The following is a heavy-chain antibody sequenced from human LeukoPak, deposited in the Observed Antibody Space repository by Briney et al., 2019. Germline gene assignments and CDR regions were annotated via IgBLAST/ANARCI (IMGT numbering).Heavy chain of an antibody. CDR2: ISGSSGYI. CDR1: GFTFSTYS. D-gene: IGHD6-19*01. V-gene: IGHV3-21*06. Sequence: GGSLRLSCAASGFTFSTYSMTWVRQAPGQGLEWVSSISGSSGYIDYADSVKGRFTISRDNAKNSLYLQMNSLRAEDTAVYYCARDPSMGGWYPWDYLGQGTLVTVSS. J-gene: IGHJ4*02. CDR3: ARDPSMGGWYPWDY.